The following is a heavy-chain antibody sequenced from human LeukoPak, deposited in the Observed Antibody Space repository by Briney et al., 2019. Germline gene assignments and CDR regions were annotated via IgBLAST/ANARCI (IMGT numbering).Heavy chain of an antibody. V-gene: IGHV4-59*08. J-gene: IGHJ3*02. D-gene: IGHD3-10*01. CDR2: IYYSGST. CDR1: GGSISSYY. Sequence: PSETLSLTCTVSGGSISSYYWSWIRQPPGKGLEWIGYIYYSGSTNYSPSLKSRVTISVDTSKNQFSLKLSSVTAADTAVYYCARHVHWFGELLGAFDIWGQGTMVTVSS. CDR3: ARHVHWFGELLGAFDI.